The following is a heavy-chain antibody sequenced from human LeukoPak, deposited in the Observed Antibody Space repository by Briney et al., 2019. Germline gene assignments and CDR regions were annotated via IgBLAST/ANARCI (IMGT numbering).Heavy chain of an antibody. J-gene: IGHJ4*02. CDR2: ISYDGSNK. V-gene: IGHV3-30*03. Sequence: GRSLRLFCAASGFTFSSYGMHWVRQAPGKGLEWVAVISYDGSNKYYADSVKGRFTISRDNSKNTLYLQMSSLRAEDTAVYYCAYGGNFDYWGQGTLVTVSS. CDR3: AYGGNFDY. D-gene: IGHD4-23*01. CDR1: GFTFSSYG.